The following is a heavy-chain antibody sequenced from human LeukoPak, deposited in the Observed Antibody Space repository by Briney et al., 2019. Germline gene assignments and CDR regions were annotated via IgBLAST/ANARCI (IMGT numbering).Heavy chain of an antibody. D-gene: IGHD3-3*01. Sequence: GSLRLSCAASGFTFSSYGMHWVRQAPGKGLEWVAFIRYDGSNKYYADSVKGRFTISRDNSKNTLYLQMNSLRAEDTAVYYCARVFGAASYYYYMDVWGKGTTVTVSS. CDR2: IRYDGSNK. V-gene: IGHV3-30*02. CDR3: ARVFGAASYYYYMDV. CDR1: GFTFSSYG. J-gene: IGHJ6*03.